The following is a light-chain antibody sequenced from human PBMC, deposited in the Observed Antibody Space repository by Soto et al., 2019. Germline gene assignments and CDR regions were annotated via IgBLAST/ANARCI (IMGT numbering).Light chain of an antibody. V-gene: IGKV1-9*01. Sequence: DIQLTQSPSFLSASVGDRVTITCRASREISINLAWYQQIPGKAPKFLIYAASTLQSGVPSRFSGSGSGTEFTLTISSLQPEDFATYYCQQLKTYPLTFGQGTRLDIK. CDR1: REISIN. J-gene: IGKJ5*01. CDR2: AAS. CDR3: QQLKTYPLT.